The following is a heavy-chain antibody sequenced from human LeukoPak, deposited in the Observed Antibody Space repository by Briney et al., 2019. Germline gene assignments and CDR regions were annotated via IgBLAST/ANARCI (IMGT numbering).Heavy chain of an antibody. CDR2: IKGKTDGGTT. Sequence: PGGSLRLSCAASGFTLTNAWMGWVRQAPGKGLEWVGRIKGKTDGGTTDYASPVKGRFIISRDDSNNTLSLQMNNLKADDTAIYYCTTDHPILLWVGEHPPNWFDPWGQGTLVTVSS. CDR1: GFTLTNAW. D-gene: IGHD3-10*01. J-gene: IGHJ5*02. CDR3: TTDHPILLWVGEHPPNWFDP. V-gene: IGHV3-15*01.